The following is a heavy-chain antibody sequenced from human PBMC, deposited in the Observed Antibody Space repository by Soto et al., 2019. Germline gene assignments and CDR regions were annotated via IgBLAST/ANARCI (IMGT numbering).Heavy chain of an antibody. J-gene: IGHJ4*02. Sequence: VHLVQSGAGVTKPGASVKVSCKASGYTFTSYGIIWVRQAPGQGLEWMVWISAYNGNTNYAQNLQGRVTMTTETSTSTAYMELRSLRSDDTAVYSCARYRGAVLVKDFDYLGQGTLVTVS. D-gene: IGHD3-10*01. CDR1: GYTFTSYG. CDR3: ARYRGAVLVKDFDY. CDR2: ISAYNGNT. V-gene: IGHV1-18*01.